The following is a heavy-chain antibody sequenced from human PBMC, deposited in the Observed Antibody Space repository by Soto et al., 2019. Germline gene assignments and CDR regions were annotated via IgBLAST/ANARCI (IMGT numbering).Heavy chain of an antibody. CDR2: IYYRSKWFH. J-gene: IGHJ6*02. Sequence: SQTLSLTCVISGDSVSSTGACWNWIRQSPSRGLQWLGRIYYRSKWFHDYAASVESRMAINPDTSRNQFSLQLNYVTPEDTAVYYCARVHCSAGTCLDGLDFWGQGTTVTVSS. V-gene: IGHV6-1*01. CDR1: GDSVSSTGAC. CDR3: ARVHCSAGTCLDGLDF. D-gene: IGHD2-15*01.